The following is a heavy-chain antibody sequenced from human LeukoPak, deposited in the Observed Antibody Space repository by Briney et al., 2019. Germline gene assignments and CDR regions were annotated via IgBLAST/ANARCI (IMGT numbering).Heavy chain of an antibody. J-gene: IGHJ6*02. Sequence: SETLSLTCTVSGGSISSSSYYWGWIRQPPGKGLEWIGSIYYSGSTYYNPSLKSRVTISVDTSKNQFSLKLSSVTAADTAVYYCASRDIYYYGMDVWGQGTTVTVSS. V-gene: IGHV4-39*01. CDR3: ASRDIYYYGMDV. CDR2: IYYSGST. CDR1: GGSISSSSYY. D-gene: IGHD2-15*01.